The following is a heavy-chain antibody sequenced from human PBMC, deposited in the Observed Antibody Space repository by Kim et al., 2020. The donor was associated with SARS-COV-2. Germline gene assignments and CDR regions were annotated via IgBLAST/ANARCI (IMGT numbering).Heavy chain of an antibody. CDR3: ATTYSSSWYHDGYYYYGMDV. V-gene: IGHV1-69*13. CDR1: GGTFSSYA. Sequence: SVKVSCKASGGTFSSYAISWVRQAPGQGLEWMGGIIPIFGTANYAQKFQGRVTITADESTSTAYMELSSLRSEDTAVYYCATTYSSSWYHDGYYYYGMDVWGQGTTVTVSS. D-gene: IGHD6-13*01. J-gene: IGHJ6*02. CDR2: IIPIFGTA.